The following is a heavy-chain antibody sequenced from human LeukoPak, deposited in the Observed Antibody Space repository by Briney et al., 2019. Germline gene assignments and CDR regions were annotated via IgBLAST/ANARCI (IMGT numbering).Heavy chain of an antibody. CDR2: ISDSGRSS. CDR1: GFSFGNYA. V-gene: IGHV3-23*01. D-gene: IGHD3-16*02. Sequence: PGGSLRLSCVASGFSFGNYAMSWVRQAPGKGLEWVSGISDSGRSSYCTDSVKGRCTISRDNSKNTVSLQINNLRTEDTAVYFCARHDSFIPFWGQGTLVTVTS. CDR3: ARHDSFIPF. J-gene: IGHJ4*02.